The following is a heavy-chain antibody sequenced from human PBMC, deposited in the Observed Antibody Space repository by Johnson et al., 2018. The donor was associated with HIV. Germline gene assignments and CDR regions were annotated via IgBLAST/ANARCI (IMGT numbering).Heavy chain of an antibody. CDR2: ISYDGSNK. CDR1: GFTFSSYA. CDR3: ARDIIAVAGYDAFDI. Sequence: QVQLVESGGGVVQPGRSLRLYCAASGFTFSSYAMHWVRQAPGKGLEWVAVISYDGSNKYYADSVKGRFTISRDNSKNTLYLQMNSLRAEDTAVYYCARDIIAVAGYDAFDIWGQGTMVTVSS. V-gene: IGHV3-30-3*01. D-gene: IGHD6-19*01. J-gene: IGHJ3*02.